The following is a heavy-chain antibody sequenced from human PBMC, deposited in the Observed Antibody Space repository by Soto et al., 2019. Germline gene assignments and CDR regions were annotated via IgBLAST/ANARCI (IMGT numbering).Heavy chain of an antibody. D-gene: IGHD4-17*01. CDR2: IGTAGDT. J-gene: IGHJ5*02. Sequence: EVQLVESGGGVVQPGGSLRLSCAASGFTFSSYDMHWVRQATGKGLEWVSAIGTAGDTYYPGSVKGRFTISRENAKNSLYLKMNSLRAGDTAVYYCAGGGTVGGWFDPWGQGTLVTVSS. CDR1: GFTFSSYD. V-gene: IGHV3-13*01. CDR3: AGGGTVGGWFDP.